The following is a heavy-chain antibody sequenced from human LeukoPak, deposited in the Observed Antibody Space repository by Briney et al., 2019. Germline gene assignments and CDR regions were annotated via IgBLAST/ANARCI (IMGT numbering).Heavy chain of an antibody. Sequence: SETLSLTCTVSGGSISSYYWSWIRQPAGKGLEWIGRIYTSGSTNYNPPLKSRVTMSVDTSKNQFSLKLSTVTAADTAGYYCAREGAYCSSTSCYDHYFDYWGQGTLVTVSS. CDR3: AREGAYCSSTSCYDHYFDY. D-gene: IGHD2-2*01. V-gene: IGHV4-4*07. CDR1: GGSISSYY. J-gene: IGHJ4*02. CDR2: IYTSGST.